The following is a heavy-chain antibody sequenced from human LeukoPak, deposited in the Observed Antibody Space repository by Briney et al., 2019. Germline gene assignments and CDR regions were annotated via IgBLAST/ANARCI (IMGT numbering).Heavy chain of an antibody. CDR1: GYTFTGYY. D-gene: IGHD6-13*01. J-gene: IGHJ3*02. Sequence: VASVKVSCKASGYTFTGYYMHWVRQAPGQGLEWMGWINPNSGGTNYAQKFQGRVTMTRDTSISTAYMELSRLRSDDTAVYYCARDRATLADDAFDIWGQGTMVTVSS. CDR3: ARDRATLADDAFDI. V-gene: IGHV1-2*02. CDR2: INPNSGGT.